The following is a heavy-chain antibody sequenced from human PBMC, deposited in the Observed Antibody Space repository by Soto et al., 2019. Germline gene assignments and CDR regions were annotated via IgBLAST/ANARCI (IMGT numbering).Heavy chain of an antibody. J-gene: IGHJ4*02. CDR2: FDPEDGEA. Sequence: ASVKASCKVSGFAHTELSMQWVRQAPGKGLEWMGGFDPEDGEAIYAQKFQGRVTMTEDTSTDTAYMELSSLRSEDTAVYYCASGGRGYDFAEFDYWGQGTLVTVSS. CDR3: ASGGRGYDFAEFDY. D-gene: IGHD5-12*01. CDR1: GFAHTELS. V-gene: IGHV1-24*01.